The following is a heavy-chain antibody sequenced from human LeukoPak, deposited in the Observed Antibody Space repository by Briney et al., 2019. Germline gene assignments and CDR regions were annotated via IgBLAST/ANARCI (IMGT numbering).Heavy chain of an antibody. Sequence: ASVKVSCKASGYTFTSYAVHWVRQAPGQRLEWMGWISAGNGNTKYSQKFQGRVTITRDTSASTAYMELSSLRSEDTAVYYCARGGIAAGFDYWGQGTLVTVSS. V-gene: IGHV1-3*01. CDR1: GYTFTSYA. D-gene: IGHD6-13*01. CDR3: ARGGIAAGFDY. J-gene: IGHJ4*02. CDR2: ISAGNGNT.